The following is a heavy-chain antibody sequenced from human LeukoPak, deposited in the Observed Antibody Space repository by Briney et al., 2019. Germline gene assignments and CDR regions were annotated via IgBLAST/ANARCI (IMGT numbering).Heavy chain of an antibody. Sequence: SETLSLTCTVSGGSISSYYWSWIRQPAGKGLEWIGRIYTSGSTNYNPSLKSRVTMSVDTSKNQFSLKLSSATAADTAVYYCARVQLTTVTGYFDYWGQGTLVTVSS. V-gene: IGHV4-4*07. D-gene: IGHD4-17*01. J-gene: IGHJ4*02. CDR3: ARVQLTTVTGYFDY. CDR1: GGSISSYY. CDR2: IYTSGST.